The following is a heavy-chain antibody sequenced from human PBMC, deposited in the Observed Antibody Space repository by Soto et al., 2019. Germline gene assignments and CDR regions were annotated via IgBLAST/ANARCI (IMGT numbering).Heavy chain of an antibody. Sequence: EVQLVESGGGLIQPGGSLRLSCAASGVSIISHYMSWVRQAPGKGLEWISLIYAGGSTFYADSVKGRFTISRDNSKNTLYLQRASLTAEDTAVYYCASGDNGYNQFYFDFWGQGTLVTVSS. V-gene: IGHV3-53*01. D-gene: IGHD5-12*01. CDR2: IYAGGST. CDR3: ASGDNGYNQFYFDF. J-gene: IGHJ4*02. CDR1: GVSIISHY.